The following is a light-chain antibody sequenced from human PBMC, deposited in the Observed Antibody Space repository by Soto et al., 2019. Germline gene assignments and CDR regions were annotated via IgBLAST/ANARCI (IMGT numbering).Light chain of an antibody. V-gene: IGKV1-27*01. CDR3: QHYHSPPFT. CDR1: QGISNY. CDR2: TAS. Sequence: IQMTQSPSSLSAFVGDRVTFTCRASQGISNYLAWYQQKPGRVPKLLMHTASTLQSGVPSRFSGSGSGTDFTLTISSLQPEDVATYYCQHYHSPPFTFGPGTKVDIK. J-gene: IGKJ3*01.